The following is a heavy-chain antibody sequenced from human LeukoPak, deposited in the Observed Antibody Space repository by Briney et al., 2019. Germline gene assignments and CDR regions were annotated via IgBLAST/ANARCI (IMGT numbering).Heavy chain of an antibody. V-gene: IGHV3-7*03. CDR2: VNRDGSET. CDR3: ARNNGMDV. CDR1: GLALSSHW. Sequence: GGSLRLSCAASGLALSSHWMTWVRQVPGRGPEWVANVNRDGSETYYLDSVKGRFTISKDNAKNSLYLQMNSLRAEDTALYHCARNNGMDVWGQGTTVIVSS. J-gene: IGHJ6*02.